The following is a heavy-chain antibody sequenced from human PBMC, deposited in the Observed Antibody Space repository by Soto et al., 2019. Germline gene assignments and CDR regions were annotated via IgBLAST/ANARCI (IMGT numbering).Heavy chain of an antibody. Sequence: ASVKVSCKASGGTFGSYGISSVLQAPGQGLESMRLSIPIFGTPNDAQKFKGRVTITADESTSTAYMELSSLRSEDSAIYYCARNGDPSVDSGDYVSPSTDTLQTVASMGYWGQAIQVTVS. CDR1: GGTFGSYG. CDR3: ARNGDPSVDSGDYVSPSTDTLQTVASMGY. J-gene: IGHJ4*02. CDR2: SIPIFGTP. D-gene: IGHD4-17*01. V-gene: IGHV1-69*13.